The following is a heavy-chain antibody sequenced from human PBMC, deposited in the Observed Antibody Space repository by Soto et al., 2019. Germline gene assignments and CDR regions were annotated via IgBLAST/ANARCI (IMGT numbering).Heavy chain of an antibody. CDR1: GFRFSSYA. Sequence: EVQLLESGGGLIRPGGSLRLSCTASGFRFSSYAVNWVRQAPGKGLEWVSSITAGGASTYYADSVKGRFTISRDDSRNTLFLQMNTLRAADTAVYYCAKAVASTWEFDYWGQGALVTVSS. J-gene: IGHJ4*02. CDR3: AKAVASTWEFDY. V-gene: IGHV3-23*01. CDR2: ITAGGAST. D-gene: IGHD6-19*01.